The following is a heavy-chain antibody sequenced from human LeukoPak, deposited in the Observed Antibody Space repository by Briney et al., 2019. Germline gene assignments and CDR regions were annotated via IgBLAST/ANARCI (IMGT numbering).Heavy chain of an antibody. CDR3: ARLYDDYTNGHFDS. CDR1: GFTFSSYS. Sequence: TGGSLRLSCAASGFTFSSYSMNWVRQAPGKGLEWVSSISSSSSYIYYADSVKGRFTISRDNAKNSLYLQMNSLRAEDTAVYYCARLYDDYTNGHFDSWGQGTLVTVSS. V-gene: IGHV3-21*01. J-gene: IGHJ4*02. D-gene: IGHD4-11*01. CDR2: ISSSSSYI.